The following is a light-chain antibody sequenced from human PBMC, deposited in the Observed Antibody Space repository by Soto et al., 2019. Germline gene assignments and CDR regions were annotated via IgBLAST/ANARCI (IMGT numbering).Light chain of an antibody. J-gene: IGLJ3*02. CDR2: EVS. Sequence: QSALTQPASVSGSPGQSITISCTGTSSDVGGHNYVSWYQQHPGRAPKLMIYEVSNRPSGVSNRFSGSKSGNTASLTISGLQAEDEADYYCSSWTSSTTQVLGGGTKLTVL. CDR3: SSWTSSTTQV. V-gene: IGLV2-14*01. CDR1: SSDVGGHNY.